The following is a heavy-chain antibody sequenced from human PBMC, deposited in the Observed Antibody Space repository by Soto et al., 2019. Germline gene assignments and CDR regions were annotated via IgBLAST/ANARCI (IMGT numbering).Heavy chain of an antibody. D-gene: IGHD3-16*01. CDR3: VHNIGGDYVYGFDF. V-gene: IGHV2-5*02. Sequence: QIALKEFGLTLVKPTKTPTLPCTFSGFSLPTSGEGVGWVGQPPGKGLEWVALVYGDDDKRYLTSLKSRLTITKDTSKNQVVLTMTNMDPVDTGTYFCVHNIGGDYVYGFDFWGQGTKVTVSS. J-gene: IGHJ3*01. CDR2: VYGDDDK. CDR1: GFSLPTSGEG.